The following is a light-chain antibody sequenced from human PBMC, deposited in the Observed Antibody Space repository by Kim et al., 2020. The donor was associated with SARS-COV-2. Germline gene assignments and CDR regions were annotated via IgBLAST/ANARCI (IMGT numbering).Light chain of an antibody. CDR2: QHT. CDR1: KLGDKY. J-gene: IGLJ3*02. V-gene: IGLV3-1*01. Sequence: SVSPGQTASITCSGSKLGDKYAYWYQKKPGQSPILVIYQHTKRPSGISQRFSGSSFGNTATLTISRAQTMDEADYYCRAWDSSTAVFGGGTQLTVL. CDR3: RAWDSSTAV.